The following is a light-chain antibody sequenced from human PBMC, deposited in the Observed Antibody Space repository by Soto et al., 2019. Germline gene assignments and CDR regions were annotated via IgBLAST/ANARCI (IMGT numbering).Light chain of an antibody. J-gene: IGKJ2*01. CDR2: DAS. CDR1: QSVSSY. Sequence: EIVLTQSPATLSLSPGERATLSCRASQSVSSYLAWYQQKPGQAPRLLIYDASNKATGIPARFSGSGSGTDFTLTIISLEPEDFAVYYRQQRSNWPRMYTFGQGTKLEIK. CDR3: QQRSNWPRMYT. V-gene: IGKV3-11*01.